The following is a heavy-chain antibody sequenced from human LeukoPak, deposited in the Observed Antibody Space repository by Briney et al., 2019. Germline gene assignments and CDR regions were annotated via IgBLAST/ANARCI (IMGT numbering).Heavy chain of an antibody. V-gene: IGHV3-13*01. J-gene: IGHJ4*02. CDR3: ARAYGSSWPIDY. D-gene: IGHD6-13*01. CDR1: GFTFSSYD. CDR2: IGTAGDT. Sequence: GGSLRLSCAASGFTFSSYDMHWVRQGTGKGLEWVSGIGTAGDTYYPASMKGRFTISRENAKNSLYLQMNTLKAGDTAMYYCARAYGSSWPIDYWGQGTLVTVPS.